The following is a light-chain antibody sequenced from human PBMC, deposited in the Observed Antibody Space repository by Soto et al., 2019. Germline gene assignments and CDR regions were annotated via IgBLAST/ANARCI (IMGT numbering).Light chain of an antibody. CDR2: AAS. CDR3: QQFNTYPLT. V-gene: IGKV1-9*01. Sequence: DIQLTQSPSFLSASVGDRVTITCRASQGINDYLAWYQQKPGKAPKLLIYAASTLQSEAPSRLSGSASGTEFTLTISSLQPEDFATYYCQQFNTYPLTFGGGTKVEVK. J-gene: IGKJ4*01. CDR1: QGINDY.